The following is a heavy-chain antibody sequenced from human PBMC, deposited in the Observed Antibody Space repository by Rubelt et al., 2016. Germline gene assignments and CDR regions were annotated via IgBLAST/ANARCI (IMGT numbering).Heavy chain of an antibody. J-gene: IGHJ4*02. CDR2: ISHDGSNK. V-gene: IGHV3-30*04. Sequence: LVESGGGVVQPGRSLRLSCVASAFTFSSYAMHWVRQAPGKGLDWVAVISHDGSNKYYADSVKGRITISRDNYRKTLYLQMNSLRAEDTAVYYCTTLGPYGDSASSSFDYWGQGTLVTVSS. CDR3: TTLGPYGDSASSSFDY. CDR1: AFTFSSYA. D-gene: IGHD4-17*01.